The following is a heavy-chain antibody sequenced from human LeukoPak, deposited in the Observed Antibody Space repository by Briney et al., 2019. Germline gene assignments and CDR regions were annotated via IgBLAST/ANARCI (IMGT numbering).Heavy chain of an antibody. J-gene: IGHJ4*02. V-gene: IGHV1-2*02. CDR1: GYTFTGYY. CDR3: ARAPVFRIVVVVAATSLLDY. CDR2: INPNSGGT. Sequence: ASVKVSCKAPGYTFTGYYMHWVRQAPGQGLEWMGWINPNSGGTNYAQKFQGRVTMTRDTSISTAYMELSRLRSDDTAVYYCARAPVFRIVVVVAATSLLDYWGQGTLVTVSS. D-gene: IGHD2-15*01.